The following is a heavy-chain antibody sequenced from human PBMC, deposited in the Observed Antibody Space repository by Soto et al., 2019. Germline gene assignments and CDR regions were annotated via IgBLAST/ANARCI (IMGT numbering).Heavy chain of an antibody. CDR3: ARGNSITMIVVVIAPGMDV. J-gene: IGHJ6*02. CDR2: ISYDGSNK. CDR1: GFTFSSYA. D-gene: IGHD3-22*01. V-gene: IGHV3-30-3*01. Sequence: AGSLRLSGAASGFTFSSYAMHWVRQAPGKGLEWVAVISYDGSNKYYADSVKGRFTISRDNSKNTLYLQMNSLRAEDTAVYYCARGNSITMIVVVIAPGMDVWGQG.